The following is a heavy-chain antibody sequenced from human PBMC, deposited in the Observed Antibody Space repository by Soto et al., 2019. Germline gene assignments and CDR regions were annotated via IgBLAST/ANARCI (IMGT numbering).Heavy chain of an antibody. Sequence: QVQLQESGPGLVKPSGTLALTCAVSGGSISSSNWCSWVRQPPGKGLEGIVDIYHSGSTNYNTSLKSPVTISVDKFKNQFSLKLSSVTATDTAVYYCARQPMIAVAGTLYYYYGMDVWGQGTTVTVSS. CDR1: GGSISSSNW. D-gene: IGHD6-19*01. CDR3: ARQPMIAVAGTLYYYYGMDV. CDR2: IYHSGST. J-gene: IGHJ6*02. V-gene: IGHV4-4*02.